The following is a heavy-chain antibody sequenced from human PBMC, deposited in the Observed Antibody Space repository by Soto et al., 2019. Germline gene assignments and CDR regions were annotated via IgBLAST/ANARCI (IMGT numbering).Heavy chain of an antibody. D-gene: IGHD6-6*01. CDR1: GYSFTIYD. Sequence: SLKGSCKASGYSFTIYDINWVRQATGQGLEWMGWMNPNSGNTGYWQKFQGRVTMTRNTSISTAYMELSSLRSEDTAVYYCARCRRSSSCYDPWGQGTLVTVTS. V-gene: IGHV1-8*01. J-gene: IGHJ5*02. CDR2: MNPNSGNT. CDR3: ARCRRSSSCYDP.